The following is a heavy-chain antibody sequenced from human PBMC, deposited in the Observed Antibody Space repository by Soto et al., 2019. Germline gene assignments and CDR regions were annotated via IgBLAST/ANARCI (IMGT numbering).Heavy chain of an antibody. Sequence: GGSLRLSCAASGFTFSSYWMHWVRQAPGKGLVWVSRINSDGSSTSYADSVKGRFTISRDNAKNTLYLQMNSLRAEDTAVYYCARGRMRWFGELLHTYHGVDYWGQGTLVTVSS. V-gene: IGHV3-74*01. J-gene: IGHJ4*02. CDR3: ARGRMRWFGELLHTYHGVDY. D-gene: IGHD3-10*01. CDR2: INSDGSST. CDR1: GFTFSSYW.